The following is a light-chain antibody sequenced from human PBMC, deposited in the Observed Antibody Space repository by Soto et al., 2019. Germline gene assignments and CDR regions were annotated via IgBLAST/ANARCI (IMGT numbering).Light chain of an antibody. CDR2: DAS. V-gene: IGKV3-11*01. J-gene: IGKJ4*01. Sequence: EIVLTQSPATLSLSPGERATLYCRASQSVSSYLAWYQQKPGQAPRLLIYDASNRATGIPARFSGSGSGTDFTLTISSLEPEAFAVYYCQQRSNWPSLTFGGGTKVEIK. CDR3: QQRSNWPSLT. CDR1: QSVSSY.